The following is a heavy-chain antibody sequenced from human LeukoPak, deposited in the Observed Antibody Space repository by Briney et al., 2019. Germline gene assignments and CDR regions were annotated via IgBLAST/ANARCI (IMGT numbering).Heavy chain of an antibody. V-gene: IGHV4-30-4*08. D-gene: IGHD2-2*01. Sequence: SQTLSLTCTVSGFSISSGGYYWSWIRQHPGKGLEWIGYIYYSGSTYYNPSLKSRVTISADTSKNQFSLKLSSVTAADTAVYYCARDPCSSTSCAEAAWGQETRVTVSS. CDR1: GFSISSGGYY. CDR3: ARDPCSSTSCAEAA. J-gene: IGHJ5*02. CDR2: IYYSGST.